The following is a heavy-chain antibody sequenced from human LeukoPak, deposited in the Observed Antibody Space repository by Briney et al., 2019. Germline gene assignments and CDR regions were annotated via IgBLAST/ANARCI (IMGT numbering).Heavy chain of an antibody. D-gene: IGHD3-10*01. CDR2: IKQDGTEK. Sequence: GGSLRLSCAASGFTFTTYWMSWVRQPPGKGLEWVANIKQDGTEKYYVDSVKGRFTISRDNSKSTLSLQMNSLRAEDTAVYYCATFYGSGKGGAFDIWGQGTMVTVSS. V-gene: IGHV3-7*03. CDR1: GFTFTTYW. CDR3: ATFYGSGKGGAFDI. J-gene: IGHJ3*02.